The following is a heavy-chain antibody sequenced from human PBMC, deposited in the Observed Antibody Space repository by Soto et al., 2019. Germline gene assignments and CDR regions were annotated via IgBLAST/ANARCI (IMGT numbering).Heavy chain of an antibody. D-gene: IGHD3-3*01. V-gene: IGHV4-59*13. J-gene: IGHJ5*02. CDR2: IYYSGST. CDR1: GGSISGYC. CDR3: ARGGWDSYYDFWSGYPSSYNWFDP. Sequence: SETLSLTCTVSGGSISGYCWSWIRQPPGKGLEWIGYIYYSGSTNYNPSLKSRVTISVDTSKNQFSLKLSSVTAADTAVYYCARGGWDSYYDFWSGYPSSYNWFDPWGQGTLVPVSP.